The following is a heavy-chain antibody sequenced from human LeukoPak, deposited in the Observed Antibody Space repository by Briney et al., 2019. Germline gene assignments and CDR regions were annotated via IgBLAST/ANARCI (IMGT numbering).Heavy chain of an antibody. V-gene: IGHV3-30*02. J-gene: IGHJ3*02. CDR1: GFTFSSYG. D-gene: IGHD6-19*01. CDR2: IRYDGNNK. Sequence: GGSLRLSCAASGFTFSSYGMHWVRQAPGKGLEWVAFIRYDGNNKYYADSVKGRFTISRDNSKNTLYLQMNSLRAEDTAVYYCAKEKSIAVAGLDAFDIWGQGTMVTVSS. CDR3: AKEKSIAVAGLDAFDI.